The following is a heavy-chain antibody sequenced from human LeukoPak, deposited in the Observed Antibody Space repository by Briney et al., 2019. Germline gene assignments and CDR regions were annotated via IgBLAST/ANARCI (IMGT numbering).Heavy chain of an antibody. Sequence: GGSLRLSCAASGFTLSSYAMSWVRQAPGKGLEWVSSITGSGGATYYAESVKGRFTVSRDNSKNTRYLQMNSLTAEDAAVYYCAKDVSENYHTWGSYRSDYWGQGTLVTVSS. CDR2: ITGSGGAT. D-gene: IGHD3-16*02. CDR3: AKDVSENYHTWGSYRSDY. J-gene: IGHJ4*02. CDR1: GFTLSSYA. V-gene: IGHV3-23*01.